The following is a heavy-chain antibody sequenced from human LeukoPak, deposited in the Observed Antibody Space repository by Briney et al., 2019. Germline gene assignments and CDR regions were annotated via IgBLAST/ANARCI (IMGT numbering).Heavy chain of an antibody. CDR2: IIPILGIA. CDR3: ARDIPWGSGTYYYYGMDV. Sequence: SVKVSCKASGGTFSSYAISWVRQAPGQGLEWMGRIIPILGIANYAQKFQGRVTITADKSTSTAYMELSSLRSEDTAVYYCARDIPWGSGTYYYYGMDVWGQGTTVTVSS. V-gene: IGHV1-69*04. D-gene: IGHD3-16*01. J-gene: IGHJ6*02. CDR1: GGTFSSYA.